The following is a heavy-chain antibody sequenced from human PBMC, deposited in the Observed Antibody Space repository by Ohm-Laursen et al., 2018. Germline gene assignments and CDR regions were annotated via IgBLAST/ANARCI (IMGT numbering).Heavy chain of an antibody. CDR1: GYTFTTHY. V-gene: IGHV1-46*01. CDR2: INPSGGST. D-gene: IGHD3-3*01. J-gene: IGHJ4*02. Sequence: ASVKVSCKVSGYTFTTHYIHWVRQAPGQGLEWMGIINPSGGSTKYAQKFQGRVTITADESTSTAYMELSSLRSEDTAVYYCARGGRYYDFWSGYYLDYCGQGTLVTVSS. CDR3: ARGGRYYDFWSGYYLDY.